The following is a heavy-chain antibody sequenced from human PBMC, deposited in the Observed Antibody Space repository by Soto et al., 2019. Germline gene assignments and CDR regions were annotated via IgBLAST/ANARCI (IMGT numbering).Heavy chain of an antibody. J-gene: IGHJ5*02. CDR1: GGTFSSYE. V-gene: IGHV1-69*01. CDR3: ASWAAAGTGWFDP. CDR2: IIPIFGTA. D-gene: IGHD6-13*01. Sequence: VSCKASGGTFSSYEISWVRQAPGQGLEWMGGIIPIFGTANYAQKFQGRVTITADESTSTAYMELSSLRSEDTAVYYCASWAAAGTGWFDPWGQGTLVTVTA.